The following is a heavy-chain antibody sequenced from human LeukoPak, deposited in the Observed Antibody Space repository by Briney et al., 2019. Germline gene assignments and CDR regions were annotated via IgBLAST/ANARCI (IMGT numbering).Heavy chain of an antibody. Sequence: SETLSLTCAVYGGSFSGYYWSWIRQPPEKGLEWIGEINHSGSTNYNPSLKSRVTISVDTSKNQFSLKLSSVTAADTAVYYCARTVAGYYYYYGMDVWGQGTTVTVSS. D-gene: IGHD6-19*01. CDR2: INHSGST. V-gene: IGHV4-34*01. CDR1: GGSFSGYY. J-gene: IGHJ6*02. CDR3: ARTVAGYYYYYGMDV.